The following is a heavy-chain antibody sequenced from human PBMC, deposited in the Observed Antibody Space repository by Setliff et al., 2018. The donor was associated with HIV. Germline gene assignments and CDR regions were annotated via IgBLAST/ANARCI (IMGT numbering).Heavy chain of an antibody. CDR2: FYDTGST. CDR1: SGSISGHY. J-gene: IGHJ4*02. V-gene: IGHV4-59*11. CDR3: ARRSGWSLDY. Sequence: PSETLSLTCIVSSGSISGHYWSWIRQPPGKGLEWIGSFYDTGSTTYNPSLKSRVTISADTSKNQIFLKLSSVTAADTAVYYCARRSGWSLDYWGQGTLVTVSS. D-gene: IGHD6-19*01.